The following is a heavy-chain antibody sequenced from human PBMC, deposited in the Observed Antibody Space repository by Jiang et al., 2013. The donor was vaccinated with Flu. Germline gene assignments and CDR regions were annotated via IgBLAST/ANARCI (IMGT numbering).Heavy chain of an antibody. J-gene: IGHJ4*02. D-gene: IGHD3/OR15-3a*01. Sequence: QLLESGGGLVQPGGSLRLSCAASGFMFSTDPMNWVRQAPGKGLEWVSNIRSDSSAMCYTDSVEGRFTISRDNARNLLYLQMNSLRVEDTAVYYCARDQDFAFGHWGRGTLVTVSS. CDR2: IRSDSSAM. CDR3: ARDQDFAFGH. CDR1: GFMFSTDP. V-gene: IGHV3-48*01.